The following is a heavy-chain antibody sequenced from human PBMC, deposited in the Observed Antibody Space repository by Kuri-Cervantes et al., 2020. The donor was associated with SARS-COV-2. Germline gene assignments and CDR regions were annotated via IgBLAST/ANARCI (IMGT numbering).Heavy chain of an antibody. J-gene: IGHJ6*02. CDR1: GFTFSSYE. Sequence: GEPLKISCAASGFTFSSYEMNWVRQAPGKGLEWVSYISSSGSTIYYADSVKGRFTISRDNAKNSLYLQMNSLRAADTAVYYCARGRYYYDRRGLCVWGQGTTVTVSS. D-gene: IGHD3-22*01. CDR3: ARGRYYYDRRGLCV. V-gene: IGHV3-48*03. CDR2: ISSSGSTI.